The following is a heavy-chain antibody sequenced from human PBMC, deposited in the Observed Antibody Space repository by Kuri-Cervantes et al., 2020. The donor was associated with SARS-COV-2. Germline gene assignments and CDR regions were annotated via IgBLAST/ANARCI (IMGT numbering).Heavy chain of an antibody. Sequence: GGSLRLSCAASGFTFSSYAMHWVRQAPGKGLEWVAVISYDGSNKYYADSVKGRFTISRDNSKNTLYLQMNSLGAEDTAVYYCARSLYCDYWGQGTLVTVSS. J-gene: IGHJ4*02. V-gene: IGHV3-30-3*01. CDR3: ARSLYCDY. CDR1: GFTFSSYA. CDR2: ISYDGSNK.